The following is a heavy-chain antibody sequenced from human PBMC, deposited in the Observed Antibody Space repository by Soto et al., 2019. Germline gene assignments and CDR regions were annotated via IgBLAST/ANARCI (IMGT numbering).Heavy chain of an antibody. D-gene: IGHD2-8*01. V-gene: IGHV1-2*02. Sequence: GASVKVSCKASGYTFTGYYMHWVRQAPGQGLEWMGWINPNSGGTNYAQKFQGRVTMTRDTSISTAYMELSRLRSDDTAVYYCARXRVDIVLMVYASDAFDIWGQGTMVTVSS. CDR3: ARXRVDIVLMVYASDAFDI. CDR2: INPNSGGT. CDR1: GYTFTGYY. J-gene: IGHJ3*02.